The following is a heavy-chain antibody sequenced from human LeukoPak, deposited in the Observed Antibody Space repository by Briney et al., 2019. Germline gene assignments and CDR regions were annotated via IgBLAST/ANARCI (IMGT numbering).Heavy chain of an antibody. Sequence: GGSLRLSCAASGFTVSSNYMSWVRQAPGKGLVWVSRINSDGSSTSYADSVKGRFTISRDNAKKTLYLQMNSLRAEDTAVYYCARVSDGVDYWGQGTLVTVSS. D-gene: IGHD3-10*01. CDR2: INSDGSST. J-gene: IGHJ4*02. CDR1: GFTVSSNY. CDR3: ARVSDGVDY. V-gene: IGHV3-74*01.